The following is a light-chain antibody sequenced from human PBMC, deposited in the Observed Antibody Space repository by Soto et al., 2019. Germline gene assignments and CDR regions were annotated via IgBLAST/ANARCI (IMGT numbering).Light chain of an antibody. Sequence: EIVMTQSPATLSLSPGERVSLSCRASQNIHDKLAWYQQKPGQAPRLLSYGASSRATGIPDRFSGSGSGTEFTLTISRLEPEDFEVFYCQHYDSLPITFGQGTRLEIK. J-gene: IGKJ5*01. V-gene: IGKV3-20*01. CDR3: QHYDSLPIT. CDR1: QNIHDK. CDR2: GAS.